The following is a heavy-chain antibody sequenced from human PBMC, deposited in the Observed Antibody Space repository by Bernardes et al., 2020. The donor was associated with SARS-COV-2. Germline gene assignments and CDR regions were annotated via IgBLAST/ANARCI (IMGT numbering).Heavy chain of an antibody. D-gene: IGHD2-2*01. V-gene: IGHV4-39*01. J-gene: IGHJ4*02. Sequence: SETLSLTCTFSGGSTSSRNYYWGWIRQPPGRGLEWIASVYYSGTTYYSPSLKSRVTISVDTSKNQSSLKLSSVTAADTAVYYCARRAKMYCTTTSCQLANFFDSWGQGTLVTVSS. CDR1: GGSTSSRNYY. CDR3: ARRAKMYCTTTSCQLANFFDS. CDR2: VYYSGTT.